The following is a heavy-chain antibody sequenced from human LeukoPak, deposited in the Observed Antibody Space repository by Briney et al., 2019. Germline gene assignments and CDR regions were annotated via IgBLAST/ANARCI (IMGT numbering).Heavy chain of an antibody. CDR3: AREFQDIVVVPAAMRYYYYYMDV. Sequence: ASVKVSCKASGYTFTSYYMHWVRQAPGQGLEWMGIINPSGGSTSYAQKFQGRVTMTRDTSTSTVYMELSSLRSEDTAVYYCAREFQDIVVVPAAMRYYYYYMDVWGKGTTVTVSS. CDR1: GYTFTSYY. V-gene: IGHV1-46*01. CDR2: INPSGGST. D-gene: IGHD2-2*01. J-gene: IGHJ6*03.